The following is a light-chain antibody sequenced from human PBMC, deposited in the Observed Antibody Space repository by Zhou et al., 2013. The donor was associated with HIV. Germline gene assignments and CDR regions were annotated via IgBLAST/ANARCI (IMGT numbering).Light chain of an antibody. CDR2: AAS. J-gene: IGKJ1*01. CDR1: QGIFNY. V-gene: IGKV1-27*01. CDR3: QKYDNAPRX. Sequence: DIQMTQSPSSLSASVGDRVTITCRASQGIFNYLAWYQQKPGEVPKLLIYAASTLQSGVPSRFTGSGSGTEFTLTISGLQPEDVAIYYCQKYDNAPRXFGPGTRVEVK.